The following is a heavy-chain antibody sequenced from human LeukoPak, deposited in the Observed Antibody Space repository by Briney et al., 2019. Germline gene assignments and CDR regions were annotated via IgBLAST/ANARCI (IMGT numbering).Heavy chain of an antibody. Sequence: SETLSLTCAVSGFPISSGYYWGWLRQSPGKGLEWIGSVYHSGTTYYNPSLKSRVTISMDTSKNQFSLNLNSVTAADTAVYHCARQIQPWPQLWFDPWGQGTLVTVSS. D-gene: IGHD5-18*01. CDR2: VYHSGTT. J-gene: IGHJ5*02. CDR3: ARQIQPWPQLWFDP. V-gene: IGHV4-38-2*01. CDR1: GFPISSGYY.